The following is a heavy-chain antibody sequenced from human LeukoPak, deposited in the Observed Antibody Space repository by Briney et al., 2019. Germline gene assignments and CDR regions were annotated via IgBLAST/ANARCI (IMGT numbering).Heavy chain of an antibody. CDR3: ARDPYGGRYGDYYYYYMDV. CDR2: ISYDGSNK. CDR1: GFTFSSYG. V-gene: IGHV3-30*03. Sequence: GGSLRLSCAASGFTFSSYGMHWVCQAPGKGLEWVAVISYDGSNKYYADSVKGRFTISRDNSKNSLYLQINSLRAEDTAVYYCARDPYGGRYGDYYYYYMDVWDKGTTVTISS. J-gene: IGHJ6*03. D-gene: IGHD1-26*01.